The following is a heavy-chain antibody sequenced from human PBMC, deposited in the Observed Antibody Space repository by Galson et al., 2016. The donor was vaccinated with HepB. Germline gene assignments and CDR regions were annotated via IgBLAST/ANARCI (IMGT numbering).Heavy chain of an antibody. CDR2: IGTAGDT. D-gene: IGHD2-15*01. CDR3: ARAWGGMAWGLYGMDV. J-gene: IGHJ6*02. V-gene: IGHV3-13*01. Sequence: SLRLSCAASGFTFRNYDMHWVRQATGKGLEWVSAIGTAGDTYYPGSVKGRFTISRENARNFLFLQMNGLTTGDTGVYYCARAWGGMAWGLYGMDVWGQGTMVTVSS. CDR1: GFTFRNYD.